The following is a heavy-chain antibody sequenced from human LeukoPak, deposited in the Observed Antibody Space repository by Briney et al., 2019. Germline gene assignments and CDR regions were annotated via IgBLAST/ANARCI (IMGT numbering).Heavy chain of an antibody. J-gene: IGHJ4*02. CDR1: RYTLTGYY. V-gene: IGHV1-2*02. Sequence: ASVKVSSKASRYTLTGYYMHWVRQAPGQEVEWIGWINPNRGGTSYAQKFQGRVTMTRDTSISTAYMELSRLRSDDTAVYYCARVGQLVAATKNYCFDYWGQGTLVTVSS. CDR3: ARVGQLVAATKNYCFDY. CDR2: INPNRGGT. D-gene: IGHD2-15*01.